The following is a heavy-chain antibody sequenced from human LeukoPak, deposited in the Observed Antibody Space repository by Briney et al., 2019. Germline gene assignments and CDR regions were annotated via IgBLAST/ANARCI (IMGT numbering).Heavy chain of an antibody. Sequence: PGGSLRLSCAASGFTFSDYYMSWIRQAPGKGLEWVSYISSSGSTTYYADSVKGRFTISRDNSKNTLYLQMNSLRAEDTAVYYCAKSRWVVPAAKALYFDYWGQGTLVTVSS. D-gene: IGHD2-2*01. V-gene: IGHV3-11*01. CDR1: GFTFSDYY. J-gene: IGHJ4*02. CDR2: ISSSGSTT. CDR3: AKSRWVVPAAKALYFDY.